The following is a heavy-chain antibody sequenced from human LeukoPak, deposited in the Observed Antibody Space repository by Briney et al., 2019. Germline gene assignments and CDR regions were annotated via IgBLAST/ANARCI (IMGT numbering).Heavy chain of an antibody. Sequence: QPGGSLRLSCAASGFTFSSYTMNWVRQAPGKGLEWVSYISISSSTIYYADSVKGRFTISRDNAKNSLYLQMNSLRDEDTAVYYCARVDRLVGDGYNNYFDYWGQGTLVTVSS. D-gene: IGHD5-24*01. V-gene: IGHV3-48*02. CDR2: ISISSSTI. CDR3: ARVDRLVGDGYNNYFDY. J-gene: IGHJ4*02. CDR1: GFTFSSYT.